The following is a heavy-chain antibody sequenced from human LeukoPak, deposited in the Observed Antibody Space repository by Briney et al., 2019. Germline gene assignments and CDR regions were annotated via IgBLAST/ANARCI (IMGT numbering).Heavy chain of an antibody. CDR2: ISSSSSYT. D-gene: IGHD6-13*01. Sequence: GGSLRLSCAASGFTFSDYYMSWIRQAPGKGLEWVSYISSSSSYTNYADSVKGRFTISRDSAKNSLYLQMNSLRAEDTAVYYCARDLVAAAGTFDYWGQGTLVTVSS. V-gene: IGHV3-11*06. CDR3: ARDLVAAAGTFDY. J-gene: IGHJ4*02. CDR1: GFTFSDYY.